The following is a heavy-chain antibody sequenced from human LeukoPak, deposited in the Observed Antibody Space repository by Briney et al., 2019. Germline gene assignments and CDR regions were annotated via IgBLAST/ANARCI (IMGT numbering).Heavy chain of an antibody. V-gene: IGHV3-11*06. CDR1: GFTFSDYF. CDR3: ARVKGSGWDFDY. CDR2: MSSSGSYT. J-gene: IGHJ4*02. Sequence: GGSLRLSCAASGFTFSDYFMNWIRQAPGKGLEWVSYMSSSGSYTNYADSVEGRFTISRDTAKKSLSLQMNSLRAEDTAVYYCARVKGSGWDFDYWGQGTLVTVSS. D-gene: IGHD6-19*01.